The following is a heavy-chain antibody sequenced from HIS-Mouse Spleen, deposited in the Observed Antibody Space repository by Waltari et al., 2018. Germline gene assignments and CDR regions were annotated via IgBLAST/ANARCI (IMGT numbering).Heavy chain of an antibody. J-gene: IGHJ2*01. CDR1: GGSISSSSYY. CDR2: IYYSGST. D-gene: IGHD6-13*01. CDR3: AREIPYSSSWYDWYFDL. V-gene: IGHV4-39*07. Sequence: QLQLQESGPGLVKPSETLSLTCTVSGGSISSSSYYWGWIRQPPGKGLEWIGRIYYSGSTYYHPPLKSRVTISVDTSKNQFSLMLSSVTAADTAVYYCAREIPYSSSWYDWYFDLWGRGTLVTVSS.